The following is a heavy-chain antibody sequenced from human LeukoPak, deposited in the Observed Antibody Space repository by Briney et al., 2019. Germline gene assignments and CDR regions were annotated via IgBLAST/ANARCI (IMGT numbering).Heavy chain of an antibody. J-gene: IGHJ5*02. CDR3: ARVRGEYQLPGLNWFAA. D-gene: IGHD2-2*01. CDR2: IYYSGST. Sequence: AETLSLTCTVSVGSLSSYYWSGLRQPPGKGLEGIGYIYYSGSTNYNPSLTSQVTISVDTSKNQFSLKLSSVTAARTAVYDSARVRGEYQLPGLNWFAAWGQGTLVTVSS. CDR1: VGSLSSYY. V-gene: IGHV4-59*01.